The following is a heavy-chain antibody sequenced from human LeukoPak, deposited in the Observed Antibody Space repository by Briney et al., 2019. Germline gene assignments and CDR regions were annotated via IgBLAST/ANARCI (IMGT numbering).Heavy chain of an antibody. CDR1: GGTFSSYA. J-gene: IGHJ6*02. CDR3: ARALGGYSGYDYRYYYYGMDV. D-gene: IGHD5-12*01. V-gene: IGHV3-33*01. CDR2: IWYDGSNK. Sequence: SCKASGGTFSSYAISWVRQAPGQGLEWMAVIWYDGSNKYYADSVKGRFTISRDNSKNTLYLQMNSLRAEDTAVYYCARALGGYSGYDYRYYYYGMDVWGQGTTVTVSS.